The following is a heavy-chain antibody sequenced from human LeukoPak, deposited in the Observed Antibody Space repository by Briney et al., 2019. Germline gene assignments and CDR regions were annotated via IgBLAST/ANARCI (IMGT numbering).Heavy chain of an antibody. V-gene: IGHV6-1*01. D-gene: IGHD6-13*01. CDR1: GDSVSSNSAA. CDR2: TYYRSKWYN. Sequence: RSQTLSLTCAISGDSVSSNSAAWNWIRQSPSRGLEWLGRTYYRSKWYNDYAASVKSRIIINPDTSKSQFPLQLNSVTPEDTAIYYCARGRSWPLDYWGQGTLVTVSS. CDR3: ARGRSWPLDY. J-gene: IGHJ4*02.